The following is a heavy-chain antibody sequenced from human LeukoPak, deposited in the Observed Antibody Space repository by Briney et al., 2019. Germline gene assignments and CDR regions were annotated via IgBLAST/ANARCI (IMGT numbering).Heavy chain of an antibody. J-gene: IGHJ3*02. Sequence: GGSLRLSCAASGFTFSSYWMSWVRQAPGKGLEWVAVISYDGSNKYYADSVKGRFTISGDNSKNTLYLQMNSLRAEDTAVYYCARRGITMIVGDAFDIWGQGTMVTVSS. CDR1: GFTFSSYW. V-gene: IGHV3-30-3*01. CDR3: ARRGITMIVGDAFDI. D-gene: IGHD3-22*01. CDR2: ISYDGSNK.